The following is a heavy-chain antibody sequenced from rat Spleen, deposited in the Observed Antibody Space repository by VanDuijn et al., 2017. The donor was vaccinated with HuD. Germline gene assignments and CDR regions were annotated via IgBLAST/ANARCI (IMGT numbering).Heavy chain of an antibody. Sequence: QVQLKESGPGLVQPSQTLSLTCTVSGFSLTSYNVHWVRQPTGKGLEWMGVIWNTGGTRDNSALKSRLSIRKDTSKSQVFLKMNSLQTEDTATYYCARDYYPGITTYWFAYWGQGTLVTVSS. CDR3: ARDYYPGITTYWFAY. D-gene: IGHD1-4*01. V-gene: IGHV2-41*01. CDR1: GFSLTSYN. J-gene: IGHJ3*01. CDR2: IWNTGGT.